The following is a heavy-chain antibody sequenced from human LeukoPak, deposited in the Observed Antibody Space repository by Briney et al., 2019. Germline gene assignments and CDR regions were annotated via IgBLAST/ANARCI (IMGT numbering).Heavy chain of an antibody. V-gene: IGHV1-2*02. D-gene: IGHD3-10*01. Sequence: GASVKVSCKASGYTFTGYYMHWVRQAPGQGLEWMGWINPNSGGTNYAQKFQGRVTMTRDTSISTAYMELSRLRSDDTAVYYCARDLWFGDSEGGMDVWGKGTTVTISS. CDR1: GYTFTGYY. J-gene: IGHJ6*04. CDR3: ARDLWFGDSEGGMDV. CDR2: INPNSGGT.